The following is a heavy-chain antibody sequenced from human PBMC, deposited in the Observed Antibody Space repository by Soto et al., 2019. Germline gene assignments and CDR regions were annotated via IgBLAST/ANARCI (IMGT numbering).Heavy chain of an antibody. V-gene: IGHV1-69*01. D-gene: IGHD6-13*01. CDR2: IIPIFGTA. CDR1: GGTFSSYA. CDR3: ASRREEYERSSWYRFDP. Sequence: QVQLVQSGAEVKKPGSSVKVSCKASGGTFSSYAISWVRQAPGQGLEWMGGIIPIFGTANYAQKFQGRVTITADESTSTADMELSSLRSEDTAGYYCASRREEYERSSWYRFDPWGQGTLVTVSS. J-gene: IGHJ5*02.